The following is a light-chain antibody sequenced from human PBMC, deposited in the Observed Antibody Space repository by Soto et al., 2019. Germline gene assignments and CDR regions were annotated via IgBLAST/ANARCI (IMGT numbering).Light chain of an antibody. Sequence: QSVLTQPGSVSGSPGQSITVSCTGTSSDVGAYNLVSWYQQHRGKAPRLIIYEGTKRPSGISDRFSGSKSDNTASLTISGLRAEDEAHYHCCSYAGSRTFVFGGGTKVTVL. CDR1: SSDVGAYNL. J-gene: IGLJ3*02. CDR3: CSYAGSRTFV. V-gene: IGLV2-23*01. CDR2: EGT.